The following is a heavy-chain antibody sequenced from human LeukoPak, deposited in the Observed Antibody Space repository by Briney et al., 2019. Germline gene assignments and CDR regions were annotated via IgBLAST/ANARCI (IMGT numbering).Heavy chain of an antibody. CDR3: ARAGGDDYVWGSYRRMWFDP. CDR2: IYYSGST. CDR1: GGSISSYY. D-gene: IGHD3-16*02. V-gene: IGHV4-59*01. J-gene: IGHJ5*02. Sequence: SETLSLTCTVSGGSISSYYWSWIRHPPGKGLEWIGYIYYSGSTNYNPSLKSRVTISVDTSKNQFSLKLSSVTAADTAVYYCARAGGDDYVWGSYRRMWFDPWGQGTLVTVSS.